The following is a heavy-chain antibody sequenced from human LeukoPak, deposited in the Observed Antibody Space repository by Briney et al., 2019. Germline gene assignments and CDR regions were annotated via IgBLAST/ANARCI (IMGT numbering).Heavy chain of an antibody. Sequence: QSGGSLRLSCAASGFTFDDYAMHWVRQAPGKGLEWVSGISWNSGSIGYADSVKGRFTISRDSAKNSLYLQMNSLRAEDTALYYCAKDIEGCGSGSLFDYWGQGTLVTVSS. CDR2: ISWNSGSI. V-gene: IGHV3-9*01. J-gene: IGHJ4*02. D-gene: IGHD3-10*01. CDR3: AKDIEGCGSGSLFDY. CDR1: GFTFDDYA.